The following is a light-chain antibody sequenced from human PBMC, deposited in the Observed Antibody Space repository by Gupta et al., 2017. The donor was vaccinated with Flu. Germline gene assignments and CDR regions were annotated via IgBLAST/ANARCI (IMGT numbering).Light chain of an antibody. CDR1: QSVLYSSNNKNF. Sequence: DIVMTQSPDSLAVSLGERATINCKSSQSVLYSSNNKNFLAWYQHKPGQPPKLLIYWASTRESGVPDRFSGSGSGTDFTLTISSLQAEDVAVYYCQQDDSTPWTFGQGTKVEIK. V-gene: IGKV4-1*01. J-gene: IGKJ1*01. CDR2: WAS. CDR3: QQDDSTPWT.